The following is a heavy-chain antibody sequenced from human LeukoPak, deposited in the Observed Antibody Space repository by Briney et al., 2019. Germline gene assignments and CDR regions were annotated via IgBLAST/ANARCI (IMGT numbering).Heavy chain of an antibody. J-gene: IGHJ6*03. CDR1: GGSIGGYS. D-gene: IGHD1-26*01. CDR2: VFTSGIT. Sequence: SETLSLTCTVSGGSIGGYSWTWIRQSTGKGLEWIGRVFTSGITAYNPSLNSRVTMSVDTSDKHFSLNLTSVTVADTAVYYCAREYIVGGTPYFYYVD. CDR3: AREYIVGGTPYFYYVD. V-gene: IGHV4-4*07.